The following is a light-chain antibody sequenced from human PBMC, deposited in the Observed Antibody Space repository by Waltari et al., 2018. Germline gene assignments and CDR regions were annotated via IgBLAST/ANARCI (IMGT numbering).Light chain of an antibody. V-gene: IGKV3-20*01. CDR3: QQYDGSVVT. CDR2: GAS. Sequence: EIVLTQSPGTLSVSPGERVTVSCSASQTITGSWLTWYHQKPGHAHRLLIYGASKRAPGIPDRFSGSGSGTDFTLTISRLEPEDSAVYYCQQYDGSVVTFGGGTKVEIK. J-gene: IGKJ4*01. CDR1: QTITGSW.